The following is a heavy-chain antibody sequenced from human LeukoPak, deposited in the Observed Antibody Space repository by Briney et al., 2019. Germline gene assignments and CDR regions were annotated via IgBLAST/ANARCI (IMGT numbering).Heavy chain of an antibody. V-gene: IGHV3-33*06. D-gene: IGHD2-8*01. J-gene: IGHJ6*04. CDR3: AKWGGTCSNGVCYSSSYYLDV. Sequence: GRSLRLSCAASGFSFSSYGMHWVRQAPGKGLEWVAVIWPDRSNKFHLESVQGRFTISRDNSRNTLYLQVNSLRAEDTATYYCAKWGGTCSNGVCYSSSYYLDVWGKGTTVTVSS. CDR2: IWPDRSNK. CDR1: GFSFSSYG.